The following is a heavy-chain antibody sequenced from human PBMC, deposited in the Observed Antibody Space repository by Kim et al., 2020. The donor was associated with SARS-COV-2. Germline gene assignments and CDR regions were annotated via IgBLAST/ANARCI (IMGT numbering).Heavy chain of an antibody. V-gene: IGHV3-48*03. D-gene: IGHD2-15*01. CDR1: GFTFSSYE. Sequence: GGSLRLSCVASGFTFSSYEMNWVRQAPGKGLEWLSHISGSGGTIYHVDSVKGRFTISRDNAKNSLYLQMNSLRAEDTAVYYCARGRLCSGSGCYYYGVDVWGQGTPVTVSS. CDR3: ARGRLCSGSGCYYYGVDV. J-gene: IGHJ6*02. CDR2: ISGSGGTI.